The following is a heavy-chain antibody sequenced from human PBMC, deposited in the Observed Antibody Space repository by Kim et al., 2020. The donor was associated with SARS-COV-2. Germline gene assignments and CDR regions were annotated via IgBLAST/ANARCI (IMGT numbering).Heavy chain of an antibody. CDR2: IYYSGST. CDR3: ARLISGSVLGYYYGMDV. J-gene: IGHJ6*02. V-gene: IGHV4-39*01. D-gene: IGHD3-10*01. Sequence: SETLSLTCTVSGGSISSSSYYWGWIRQPPGQGLEWIGSIYYSGSTYYNPSLKSRVTISVDTSKNQFSLKLSSVTAADMAVYYCARLISGSVLGYYYGMDVWGQGTTVTVSS. CDR1: GGSISSSSYY.